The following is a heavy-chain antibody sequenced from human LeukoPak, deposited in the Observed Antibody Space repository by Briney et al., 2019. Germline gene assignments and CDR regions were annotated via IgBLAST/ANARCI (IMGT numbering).Heavy chain of an antibody. V-gene: IGHV3-20*04. Sequence: GGSLRLSCAASGFTFDDYGMSWVRQAPGKGLEWASGINWNGGSTGYADSVKGRFTVSRDNAKNSLYLQMNSLRAEDTAVYYCARDRSYGSGSYSFDYWGQGTLVTVSS. CDR2: INWNGGST. D-gene: IGHD3-10*01. J-gene: IGHJ4*02. CDR1: GFTFDDYG. CDR3: ARDRSYGSGSYSFDY.